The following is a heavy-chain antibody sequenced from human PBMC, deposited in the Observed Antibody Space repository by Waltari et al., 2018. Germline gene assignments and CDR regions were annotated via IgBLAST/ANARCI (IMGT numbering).Heavy chain of an antibody. CDR1: GFTIRNFG. CDR3: VRALTTPNDY. Sequence: VQLVESGGGLVKPGGSLRLSCAVSGFTIRNFGMSWVRQAPGKGLEWVATSTDGNAYLYYADSVRGRFTVSTDNAKSSLYLQKNNLRAEDTGVYYCVRALTTPNDYWGRGTLVTVSS. D-gene: IGHD4-17*01. V-gene: IGHV3-21*03. J-gene: IGHJ4*02. CDR2: STDGNAYL.